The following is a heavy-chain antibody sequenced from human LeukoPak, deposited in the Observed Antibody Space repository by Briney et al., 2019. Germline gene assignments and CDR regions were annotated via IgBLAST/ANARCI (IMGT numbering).Heavy chain of an antibody. CDR1: GYTFTGYY. Sequence: ASVKVSCKASGYTFTGYYMHWVRQAPGQGLEWIRWINPNSGGTNYAQKFQGRVTMTRDTSIRTAYMELSRLRSDDTAVYYCARASIVGATRRSAFDIWGQGTMVTVSS. V-gene: IGHV1-2*02. CDR3: ARASIVGATRRSAFDI. J-gene: IGHJ3*02. D-gene: IGHD1-26*01. CDR2: INPNSGGT.